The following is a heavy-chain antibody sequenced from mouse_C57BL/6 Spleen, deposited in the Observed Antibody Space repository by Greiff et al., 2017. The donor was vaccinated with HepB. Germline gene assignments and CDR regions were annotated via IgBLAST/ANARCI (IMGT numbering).Heavy chain of an antibody. Sequence: DVQLQESGPGLVKPSQSLSLTCSVTGYSITSGYYWNWIRQFPGNKLEWMGYISYDGSNNYNPSLKNRISITRDTSKNQFFLKLNSVTTEDTATYYCARCSNYDYYAMDYWGQGTSVTVSS. CDR2: ISYDGSN. CDR1: GYSITSGYY. CDR3: ARCSNYDYYAMDY. D-gene: IGHD2-5*01. J-gene: IGHJ4*01. V-gene: IGHV3-6*01.